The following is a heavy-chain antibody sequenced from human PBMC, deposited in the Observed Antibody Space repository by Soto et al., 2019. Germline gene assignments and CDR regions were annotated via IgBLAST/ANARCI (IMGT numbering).Heavy chain of an antibody. V-gene: IGHV3-23*01. Sequence: PGGSLRLSCAASGFTFDNYAMSWVRQAPGKGLEWVSVISGGGDSRYYADSVKGRFTISRDNSKNTLYLQMNSLRGEDTAVYHCGKGIHKWNSHADYWGQGTLVTVSS. CDR2: ISGGGDSR. CDR3: GKGIHKWNSHADY. J-gene: IGHJ4*02. D-gene: IGHD1-7*01. CDR1: GFTFDNYA.